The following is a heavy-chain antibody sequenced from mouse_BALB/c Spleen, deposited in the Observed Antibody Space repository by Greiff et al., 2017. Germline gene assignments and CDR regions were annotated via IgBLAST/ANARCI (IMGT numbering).Heavy chain of an antibody. D-gene: IGHD2-14*01. CDR1: GYAFTNYL. Sequence: VQLQQSGAELVRPGTSVKVSCKASGYAFTNYLIEWVKQRPGQGLEWIGVINPGSGGTNYNEKFKGKATLTADKSSSTAYMQLSSLTSDDSAVYFCAIYYRYATFAYWGQGTLVTVSA. V-gene: IGHV1-54*01. CDR2: INPGSGGT. J-gene: IGHJ3*01. CDR3: AIYYRYATFAY.